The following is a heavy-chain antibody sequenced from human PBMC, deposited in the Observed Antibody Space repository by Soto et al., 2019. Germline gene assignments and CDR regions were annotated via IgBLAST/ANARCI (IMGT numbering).Heavy chain of an antibody. D-gene: IGHD3-10*01. Sequence: EVQLLESGGGLVQPGGSLRLSCAASGFTFSSYAMSWVRQAPGKGLERVSVISGSGGSTYYADSVKGRFTISRDNSKNTMYLQMNSLRAEDTAVYYCAKRGSGSYFDYWGQGTLVTVSS. J-gene: IGHJ4*02. CDR2: ISGSGGST. CDR3: AKRGSGSYFDY. V-gene: IGHV3-23*01. CDR1: GFTFSSYA.